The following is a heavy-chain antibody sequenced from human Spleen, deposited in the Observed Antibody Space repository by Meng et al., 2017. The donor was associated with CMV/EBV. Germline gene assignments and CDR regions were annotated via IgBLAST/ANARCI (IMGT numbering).Heavy chain of an antibody. J-gene: IGHJ6*02. V-gene: IGHV1-18*04. D-gene: IGHD1-1*01. CDR1: GYVFSGYG. Sequence: ASVKVSCKASGYVFSGYGITWVRQAPGQGVEWMGWIRAYNSNTNYAQKVQGRVTMTVATTTSTAYMALRSLQSDDTAVYYCARCEGDYNCYYGRDVWGQGTTVTVSS. CDR2: IRAYNSNT. CDR3: ARCEGDYNCYYGRDV.